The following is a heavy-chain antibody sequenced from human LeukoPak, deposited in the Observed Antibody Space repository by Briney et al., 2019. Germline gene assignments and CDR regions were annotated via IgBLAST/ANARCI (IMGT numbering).Heavy chain of an antibody. V-gene: IGHV3-64*02. CDR2: ISTNGDST. D-gene: IGHD2-21*01. CDR3: AKNSPWDGMDV. CDR1: GFTFSSYA. Sequence: GGSLRLSCAASGFTFSSYAMSWVRQAPGKGLEYVSAISTNGDSTYYADSVKGRFTISRDNSKNTLYLQMNSLRAEDTAVYYCAKNSPWDGMDVWGQGTTVTVSS. J-gene: IGHJ6*02.